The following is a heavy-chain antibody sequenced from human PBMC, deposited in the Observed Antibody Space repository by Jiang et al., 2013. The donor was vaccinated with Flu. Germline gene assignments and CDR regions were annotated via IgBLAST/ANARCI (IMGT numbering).Heavy chain of an antibody. D-gene: IGHD6-13*01. CDR1: GYTFTGYY. J-gene: IGHJ4*02. CDR3: ASLNIAAAGTDY. CDR2: INPNSGGT. Sequence: GYTFTGYYMHWVRQAPGQGLEWMGRINPNSGGTNYAQKFQGRVTMTRDTSISTAYMELSRLRSDDTAVYYCASLNIAAAGTDYWGQGTLVTVSS. V-gene: IGHV1-2*06.